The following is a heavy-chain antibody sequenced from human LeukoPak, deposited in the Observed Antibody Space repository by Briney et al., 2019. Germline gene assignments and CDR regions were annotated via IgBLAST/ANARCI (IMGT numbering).Heavy chain of an antibody. J-gene: IGHJ4*02. CDR1: GGSFSGYY. D-gene: IGHD2-2*01. CDR3: ARRYRSSTSCYYDY. V-gene: IGHV4-34*01. CDR2: INHSGGT. Sequence: SETLSLTCAVYGGSFSGYYWSWLRQPQGKGLEWIGEINHSGGTNYNPSLKSRVPISVDTSKNQFSLKLSSVTAADTAVYYCARRYRSSTSCYYDYWGQGTLVTVSS.